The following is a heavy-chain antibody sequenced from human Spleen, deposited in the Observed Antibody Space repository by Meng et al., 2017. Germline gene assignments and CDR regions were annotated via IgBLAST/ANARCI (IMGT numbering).Heavy chain of an antibody. CDR3: AKDPQYDYAWGSYRYDY. CDR1: GFTFINYA. CDR2: ISGSGGSI. D-gene: IGHD3-16*02. J-gene: IGHJ4*02. Sequence: VPRVESGGGVVQPGRSLRLSCAASGFTFINYAMSWVRQAPGKGLEWVSAISGSGGSIYYADSVKGRFTISRDISKNTVYLQMNSLRAEDTAVYYCAKDPQYDYAWGSYRYDYWGQGTLVT. V-gene: IGHV3-23*04.